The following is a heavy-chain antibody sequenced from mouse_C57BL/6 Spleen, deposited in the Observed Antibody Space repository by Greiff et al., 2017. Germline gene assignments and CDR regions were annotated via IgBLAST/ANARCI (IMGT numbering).Heavy chain of an antibody. V-gene: IGHV5-17*01. CDR2: ISSGSSTI. CDR3: ARLLFTTVVATRYFDV. CDR1: GFTFSDYG. D-gene: IGHD1-1*01. J-gene: IGHJ1*03. Sequence: EVQLKESGGGLVKPGGSLKLSCAASGFTFSDYGMHWVRQAPEKGLEWVAYISSGSSTIYYADTVKGRFTISRDNAKNTLFLQMTSLRSEDTAMYYCARLLFTTVVATRYFDVWGTGTTVTVSS.